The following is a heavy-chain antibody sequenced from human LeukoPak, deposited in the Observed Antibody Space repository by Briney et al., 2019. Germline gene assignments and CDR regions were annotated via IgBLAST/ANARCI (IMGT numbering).Heavy chain of an antibody. CDR3: ARGGTRFDP. Sequence: PSETLSLTCTVSGGSISSYYWSWLRQPPGKGLEWIGYIYYSGSTNYNPSLKSRVTISVDTSKNQFSLRLSSVTAADTAVYYCARGGTRFDPWGQGTLVTVSS. CDR1: GGSISSYY. CDR2: IYYSGST. J-gene: IGHJ5*02. D-gene: IGHD3-16*01. V-gene: IGHV4-59*01.